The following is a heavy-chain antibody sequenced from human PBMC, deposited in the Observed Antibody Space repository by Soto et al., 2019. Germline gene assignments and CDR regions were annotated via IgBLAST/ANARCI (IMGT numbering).Heavy chain of an antibody. D-gene: IGHD3-10*01. CDR3: AREYYYGSGRYYYGMDV. CDR1: GFTFSSYW. CDR2: INSDGSST. J-gene: IGHJ6*02. Sequence: LRLSCAASGFTFSSYWMHWVRQAPGKGLVWVSRINSDGSSTSYADSVKGRFTISRDNAKNTLYLQMNSLRAEDTAVYYCAREYYYGSGRYYYGMDVWGQGTTVTVS. V-gene: IGHV3-74*01.